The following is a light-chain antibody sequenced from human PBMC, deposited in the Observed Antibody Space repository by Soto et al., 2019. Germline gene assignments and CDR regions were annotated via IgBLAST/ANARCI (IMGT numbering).Light chain of an antibody. CDR2: EAT. CDR3: FSYAGSPTSYV. CDR1: RSDVGTYNL. J-gene: IGLJ1*01. Sequence: QSALTQPASVSGSPGQSITFSCTVARSDVGTYNLVSWYQQHPNKTPKFIIYEATKRPSGVSARFSGSQSGNTASLTISGLQADDEADYYCFSYAGSPTSYVFGTGT. V-gene: IGLV2-23*01.